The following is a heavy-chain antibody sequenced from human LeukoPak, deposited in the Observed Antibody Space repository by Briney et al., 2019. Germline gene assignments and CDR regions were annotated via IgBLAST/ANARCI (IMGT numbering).Heavy chain of an antibody. D-gene: IGHD3-22*01. CDR3: ARGAYITMIVVVITGYFDY. Sequence: PSQTQSLTCAVSGGSISSSSYYWGWIRQPPGKGLEWIGSIYYSGSTYYNPSLKSRVTISVDTSKNQFSLKLSSVTAADTAVYYCARGAYITMIVVVITGYFDYWGQGTLVTVSS. J-gene: IGHJ4*02. V-gene: IGHV4-39*01. CDR2: IYYSGST. CDR1: GGSISSSSYY.